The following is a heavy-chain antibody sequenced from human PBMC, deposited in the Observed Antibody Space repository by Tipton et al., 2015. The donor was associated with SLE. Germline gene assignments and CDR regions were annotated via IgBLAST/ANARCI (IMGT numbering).Heavy chain of an antibody. CDR3: ARQYTEVTGTWGY. V-gene: IGHV4-61*02. CDR2: IYTSGLS. CDR1: GGSITRGSYY. J-gene: IGHJ4*02. Sequence: LRLSCTVSGGSITRGSYYWSWIRQPAGKGLEWIGRIYTSGLSNYNPSLKSRVTISVDTSKNQFSLKLNSMTAADTAVYHCARQYTEVTGTWGYWGQGTLVTVSS. D-gene: IGHD6-19*01.